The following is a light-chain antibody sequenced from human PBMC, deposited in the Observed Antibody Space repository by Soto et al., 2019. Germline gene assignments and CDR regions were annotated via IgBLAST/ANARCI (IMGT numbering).Light chain of an antibody. CDR3: HRYGSAPGT. CDR2: GAS. J-gene: IGKJ1*01. V-gene: IGKV3-20*01. CDR1: QSISDT. Sequence: EIVMTQSPAPLSVSPGGRATPSCRASQSISDTLAWYQQKPGQAPRLLFFGASIRSTGLPDRFSGGGSGTDFTLTISRLEPEDVAVYYCHRYGSAPGTLGQGSKVDIK.